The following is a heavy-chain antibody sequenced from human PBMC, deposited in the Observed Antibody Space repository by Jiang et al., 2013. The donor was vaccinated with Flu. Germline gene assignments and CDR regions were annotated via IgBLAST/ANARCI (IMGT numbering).Heavy chain of an antibody. V-gene: IGHV3-15*01. D-gene: IGHD5-12*01. Sequence: VQLVESGGGLVKPGGSLRLSCAASGFTFSNAWMSWVRQAPGKGLEWVGRIKSKTDGGTTDYAAPVKGRFTISRDDSKNTLYLQMNSLKTEDTAVYYCTTGLEGYSGYPTRHFDYWGQGTLVTVSS. CDR3: TTGLEGYSGYPTRHFDY. CDR1: GFTFSNAW. J-gene: IGHJ4*02. CDR2: IKSKTDGGTT.